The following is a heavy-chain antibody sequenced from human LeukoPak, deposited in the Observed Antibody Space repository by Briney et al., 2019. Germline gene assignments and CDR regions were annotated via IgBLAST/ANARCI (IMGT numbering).Heavy chain of an antibody. CDR3: ARFIAGYKERDAFDI. D-gene: IGHD5-24*01. CDR2: IIPILGIA. Sequence: KPGGSLRLSCAASGFTFSSYAISWVRQAPGQGLEWMGRIIPILGIANYAQKFQGRVTIAADKSTSTAYMELSSLRSEDTAVYYCARFIAGYKERDAFDIWGQGTMVTVSS. CDR1: GFTFSSYA. J-gene: IGHJ3*02. V-gene: IGHV1-69*04.